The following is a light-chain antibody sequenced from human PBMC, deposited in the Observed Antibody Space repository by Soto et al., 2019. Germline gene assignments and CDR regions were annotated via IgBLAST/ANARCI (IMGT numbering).Light chain of an antibody. Sequence: SALTQPPSASGSPGQSVTISCTGTSTDVGEYNYVSWYQHHPGKAPKLLIYEVFRRPSGVPDRFSGSKSGNTASLTVSGLQAEDEADYYCSSYAGRDSWRFGGGTKLTVL. CDR3: SSYAGRDSWR. CDR1: STDVGEYNY. V-gene: IGLV2-8*01. CDR2: EVF. J-gene: IGLJ3*02.